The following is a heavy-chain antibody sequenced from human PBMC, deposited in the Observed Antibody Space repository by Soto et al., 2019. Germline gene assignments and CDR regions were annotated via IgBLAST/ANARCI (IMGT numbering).Heavy chain of an antibody. J-gene: IGHJ4*02. CDR3: ARGGYYDSSGSTWVY. D-gene: IGHD3-22*01. Sequence: WGSLGLSCAASGFPFISYEMNWVRQSPGKGLEWVSYISSSGSTIYYADSVKGRFTISRDNAKNSLYLQMNSLRAADTAVYYCARGGYYDSSGSTWVYWGQGTLVTVSS. V-gene: IGHV3-48*03. CDR2: ISSSGSTI. CDR1: GFPFISYE.